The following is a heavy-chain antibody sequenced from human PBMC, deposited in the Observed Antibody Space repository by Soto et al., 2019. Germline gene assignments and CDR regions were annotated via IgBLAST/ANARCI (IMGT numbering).Heavy chain of an antibody. V-gene: IGHV1-69*13. CDR2: IIPIFGTA. D-gene: IGHD1-1*01. CDR1: GGTFSSYA. J-gene: IGHJ6*02. Sequence: ASVKVSCKASGGTFSSYAISWVRQAPGQGLECMGGIIPIFGTANYAQKFQGRVTITADESTSTAYMELSSLRSEDTAVYYCARRTINYYYYGMDVWGQGTTVTVSS. CDR3: ARRTINYYYYGMDV.